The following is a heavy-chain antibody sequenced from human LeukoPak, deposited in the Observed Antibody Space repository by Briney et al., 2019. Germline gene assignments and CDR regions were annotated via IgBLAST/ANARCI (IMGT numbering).Heavy chain of an antibody. D-gene: IGHD5-18*01. J-gene: IGHJ4*02. Sequence: ASVKVSCKASGYTFTGYYMHWVRQAPGQGLEWMGWINPNIGGTNYAQKFQGRVTMTRDTSISTAYMELSRLRSDDTAVYYCARALRYSYGPKTPDYWGQGTLLTVSS. CDR2: INPNIGGT. CDR1: GYTFTGYY. CDR3: ARALRYSYGPKTPDY. V-gene: IGHV1-2*02.